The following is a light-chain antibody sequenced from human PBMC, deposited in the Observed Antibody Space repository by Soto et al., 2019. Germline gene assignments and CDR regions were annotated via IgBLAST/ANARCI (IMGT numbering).Light chain of an antibody. Sequence: QSVLTQPPSVSGAPGQRVTISCTGSNSNIGAGYDVHWYRQLPGTAPKPLIYKNDNRPSGVPDRFSGSRSGASASLAITGLQAEDEADYYCQSYDSTHVVFGGGTKLTVL. J-gene: IGLJ2*01. CDR1: NSNIGAGYD. V-gene: IGLV1-40*01. CDR3: QSYDSTHVV. CDR2: KND.